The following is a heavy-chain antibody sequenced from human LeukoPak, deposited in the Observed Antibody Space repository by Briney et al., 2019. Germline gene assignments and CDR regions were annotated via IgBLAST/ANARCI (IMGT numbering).Heavy chain of an antibody. V-gene: IGHV3-7*01. CDR3: TRNEI. CDR2: INRDGGEK. Sequence: GGSLILSCAASGFALSNYWMGWVRQVPRKGLEWVASINRDGGEKHYVDSVEGRFTISRDNAKNSLYLQMNSLKAEDTAVYFCTRNEIWGQGTLVTVSS. CDR1: GFALSNYW. J-gene: IGHJ4*02.